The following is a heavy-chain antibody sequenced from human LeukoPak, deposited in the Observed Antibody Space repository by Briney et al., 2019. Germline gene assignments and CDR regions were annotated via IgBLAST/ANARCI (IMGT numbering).Heavy chain of an antibody. CDR3: ARGARTLLKGLYYFDR. V-gene: IGHV3-30*14. CDR1: GFTFSSYA. Sequence: PGRSLRLSCAASGFTFSSYAMHWVRQAPGKGLEWVAVISYDGSNKYYADSVKGRFTVSRDNSKNIVYLQMNNLRADDTAVYYCARGARTLLKGLYYFDRWGQGTLVTVSS. CDR2: ISYDGSNK. D-gene: IGHD1-1*01. J-gene: IGHJ4*02.